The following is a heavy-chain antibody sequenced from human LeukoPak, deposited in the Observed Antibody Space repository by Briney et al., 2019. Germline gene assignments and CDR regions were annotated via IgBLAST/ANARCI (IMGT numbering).Heavy chain of an antibody. Sequence: SETLSLTCTVSGGSVSSGSYYWSWIRQPPGKGLEWIGYIYYSGSTNYNPSLKSRVTISVDTSKNQFSLKLSSVTAADTAVYYCARADYGDYGEYCFDYWGQGTLVTVSS. D-gene: IGHD4-17*01. CDR3: ARADYGDYGEYCFDY. CDR1: GGSVSSGSYY. V-gene: IGHV4-61*01. J-gene: IGHJ4*02. CDR2: IYYSGST.